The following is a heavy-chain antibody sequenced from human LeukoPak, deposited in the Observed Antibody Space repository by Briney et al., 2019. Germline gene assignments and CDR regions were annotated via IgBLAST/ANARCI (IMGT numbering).Heavy chain of an antibody. D-gene: IGHD3-10*01. CDR1: GGSISSSSYY. CDR3: ARQGWFGELLSPLDY. CDR2: IYYSGST. J-gene: IGHJ4*02. Sequence: PSGTLSLTCTVSGGSISSSSYYWGWIRQPPGKGLEWIGSIYYSGSTYYNPSLKRRVTISVDTSKNQFSLKLSSVTAADTAVYYCARQGWFGELLSPLDYWGQGTLVTVSS. V-gene: IGHV4-39*01.